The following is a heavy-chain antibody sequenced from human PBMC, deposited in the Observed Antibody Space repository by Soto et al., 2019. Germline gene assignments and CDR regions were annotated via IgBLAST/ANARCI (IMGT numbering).Heavy chain of an antibody. J-gene: IGHJ4*02. CDR2: STHTGNT. Sequence: ASVKVSCKTSGYAFPHYVINWVRQAPGHGLEWMGFSTHTGNTNYAQNFQGRVVLTTDTSTSTAYMEVTSLRSDDTAVYYCARSGEHPLDFWGQGTPVTVSS. CDR1: GYAFPHYV. V-gene: IGHV1-18*01. CDR3: ARSGEHPLDF. D-gene: IGHD1-26*01.